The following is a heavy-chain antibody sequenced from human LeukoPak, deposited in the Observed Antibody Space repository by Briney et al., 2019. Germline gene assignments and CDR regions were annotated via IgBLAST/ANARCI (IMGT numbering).Heavy chain of an antibody. CDR1: GFTFSSYA. CDR2: ISGSGGSA. D-gene: IGHD3-9*01. V-gene: IGHV3-23*01. J-gene: IGHJ6*03. Sequence: GGSLRLSCAASGFTFSSYAMSWVRQAPGKGLEWVSAISGSGGSAYYADSVKGRFTISRDNSKNTLYLQMNSLRAEDTAVYYCAKQGRDWLRDYYYYMDVWGKGTTVTISS. CDR3: AKQGRDWLRDYYYYMDV.